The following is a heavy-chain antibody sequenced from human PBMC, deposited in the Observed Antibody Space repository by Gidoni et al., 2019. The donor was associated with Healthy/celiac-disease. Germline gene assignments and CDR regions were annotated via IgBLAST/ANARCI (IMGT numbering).Heavy chain of an antibody. J-gene: IGHJ4*02. V-gene: IGHV1-69*01. D-gene: IGHD4-4*01. Sequence: RVTITADESTSTAYMELSSLRSEDTAVYYCARGPDDYSNYDVDYWGQGTLVTVSS. CDR3: ARGPDDYSNYDVDY.